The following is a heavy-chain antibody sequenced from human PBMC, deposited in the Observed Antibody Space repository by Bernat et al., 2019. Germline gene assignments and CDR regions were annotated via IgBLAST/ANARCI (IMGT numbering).Heavy chain of an antibody. CDR3: AKAAEGSGYFDL. CDR2: ISYDGSNK. V-gene: IGHV3-30*18. CDR1: GFTFSSYG. Sequence: VQLVESGGSLVKPGGSLRLSCAASGFTFSSYGMHWVRQAPGKGLEWVAVISYDGSNKYYADSVKGRFTISRDNSKNTLYLQMNSLRAEDTAVYYCAKAAEGSGYFDLWGRGTLVTVSS. J-gene: IGHJ2*01.